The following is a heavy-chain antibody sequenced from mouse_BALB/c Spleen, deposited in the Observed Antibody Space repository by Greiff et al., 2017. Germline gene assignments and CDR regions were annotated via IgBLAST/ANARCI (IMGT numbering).Heavy chain of an antibody. CDR3: ARGGQKRRQGFAY. J-gene: IGHJ3*01. D-gene: IGHD2-12*01. V-gene: IGHV3-1*02. Sequence: EVQLQQSGPDLVKPSQSLSLTCTASGYSITSGYSWHWIRQFPGNKLEWMGYIHYSGSTNYNPSLKSRISITRDTSKNQFFLQLNSVTTEDTATYYCARGGQKRRQGFAYWGQGALVTVSA. CDR1: GYSITSGYS. CDR2: IHYSGST.